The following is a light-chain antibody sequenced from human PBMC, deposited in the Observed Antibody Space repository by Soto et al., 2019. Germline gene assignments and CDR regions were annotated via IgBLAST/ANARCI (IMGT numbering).Light chain of an antibody. CDR1: RSDVGGYNY. V-gene: IGLV2-14*01. J-gene: IGLJ1*01. CDR2: DVS. CDR3: SSYTSSTTQV. Sequence: QSVLTQPASVSGSPGQSITISCTGTRSDVGGYNYVSWYQQHPGKAPKLMIYDVSNRPSGVSNRFSGSKSGNTASLTISGLQADDEADYYCSSYTSSTTQVFGTGTKVTVL.